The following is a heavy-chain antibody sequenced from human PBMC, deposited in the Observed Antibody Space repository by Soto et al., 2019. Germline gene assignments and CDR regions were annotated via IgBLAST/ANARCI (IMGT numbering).Heavy chain of an antibody. CDR2: ISSSSSYK. J-gene: IGHJ4*02. Sequence: EVQLVESGGGLVKPGGSLRLSCAASGFTFTSYSVNWVRQAPGKGLEWVSSISSSSSYKHYADSVKGRFTISRDNTKNSLYLQMNSLRAEDTAVYYCAKKSDYGDFDYWGQGTLVTVSS. D-gene: IGHD4-17*01. CDR3: AKKSDYGDFDY. V-gene: IGHV3-21*01. CDR1: GFTFTSYS.